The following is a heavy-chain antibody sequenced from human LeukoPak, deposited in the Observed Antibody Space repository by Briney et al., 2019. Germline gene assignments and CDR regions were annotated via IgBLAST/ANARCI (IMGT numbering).Heavy chain of an antibody. D-gene: IGHD1-1*01. Sequence: GGSVRLSCAASGFNFRNYWMHWVRHAPGKGLVWVSRINPDGATTDYAGSVKGRFTISRDNAENMVYLQMDSLRAEDTAVYYCVRLLDVDYWGQGTLVTVSS. J-gene: IGHJ4*02. V-gene: IGHV3-74*01. CDR2: INPDGATT. CDR3: VRLLDVDY. CDR1: GFNFRNYW.